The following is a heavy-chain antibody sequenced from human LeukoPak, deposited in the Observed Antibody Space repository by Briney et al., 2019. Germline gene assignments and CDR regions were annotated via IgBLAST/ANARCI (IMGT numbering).Heavy chain of an antibody. CDR1: GYTFTSYG. D-gene: IGHD2-15*01. Sequence: ASVKVSCKASGYTFTSYGISWVRQAPGQGLEWMGWISAYNGNTNYAQKLQGRVTMTTDTSTSTAYMELRSLRSDDTAVYYCARDGYCSGGSCLYYYGMDVWGQGTTVTVSS. J-gene: IGHJ6*02. CDR3: ARDGYCSGGSCLYYYGMDV. V-gene: IGHV1-18*01. CDR2: ISAYNGNT.